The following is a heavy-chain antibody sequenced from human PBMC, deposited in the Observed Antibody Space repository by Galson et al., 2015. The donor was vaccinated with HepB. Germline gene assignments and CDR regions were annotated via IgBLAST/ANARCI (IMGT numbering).Heavy chain of an antibody. CDR1: GFSLSTSGVG. J-gene: IGHJ4*02. CDR3: AHSRKLGMNFDY. V-gene: IGHV2-5*01. CDR2: IYWNDDK. Sequence: PALVKPTQTLTLTCTFSGFSLSTSGVGVGWIRQPPGKALEWLALIYWNDDKRYSPSLKTRLTITKDTSKNQVVLTMTNMDPVDTGTYYCAHSRKLGMNFDYWGQGTLVTVS. D-gene: IGHD7-27*01.